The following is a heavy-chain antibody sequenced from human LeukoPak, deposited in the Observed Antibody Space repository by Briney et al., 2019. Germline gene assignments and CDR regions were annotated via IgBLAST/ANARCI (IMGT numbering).Heavy chain of an antibody. J-gene: IGHJ3*02. Sequence: SVKVSCKASGGTFSSYAISWVRQAPGQGLEWMGGIIPIFGTANYAQKFQGRVTITADKSTSTAYMELSSLRSGDTAVYYCARGIGRDSAGAFDIWGQGTMVTVSS. CDR1: GGTFSSYA. CDR3: ARGIGRDSAGAFDI. D-gene: IGHD5-24*01. V-gene: IGHV1-69*06. CDR2: IIPIFGTA.